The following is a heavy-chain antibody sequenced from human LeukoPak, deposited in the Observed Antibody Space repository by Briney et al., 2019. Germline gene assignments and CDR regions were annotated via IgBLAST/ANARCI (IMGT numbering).Heavy chain of an antibody. V-gene: IGHV1-2*02. Sequence: ASVKVSCKASGYTFTGYYMHWVRQAPGQGLEWMGWINPNSGGTNYAQKFQGRVTMTRDTSISTAYMELSRLRSDDTAVYSCARSQNYYDSSGYFFALDYWGQGTLVTVSS. CDR3: ARSQNYYDSSGYFFALDY. CDR2: INPNSGGT. D-gene: IGHD3-22*01. CDR1: GYTFTGYY. J-gene: IGHJ4*02.